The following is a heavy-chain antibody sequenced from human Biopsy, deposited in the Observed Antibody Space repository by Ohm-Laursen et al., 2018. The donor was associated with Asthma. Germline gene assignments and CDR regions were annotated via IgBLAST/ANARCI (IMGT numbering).Heavy chain of an antibody. J-gene: IGHJ4*02. CDR2: ISYTGNT. V-gene: IGHV4-39*01. D-gene: IGHD7-27*01. CDR3: ARHWNWGSFFDY. Sequence: SETLSLTCTVSGAYIGTPDYHWSWIRQSPGKGLEWIGSISYTGNTDIPSLRSRVTLSVDTSKNNFSLKLTFVTAADTAVFYCARHWNWGSFFDYWGQGMLVTVSS. CDR1: GAYIGTPDYH.